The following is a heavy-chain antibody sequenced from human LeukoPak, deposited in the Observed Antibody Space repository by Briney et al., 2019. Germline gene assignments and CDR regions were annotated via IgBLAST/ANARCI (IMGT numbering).Heavy chain of an antibody. Sequence: TSETLSLTCAVYGGSFSGYYWRWIRQPPGKGLEWVGEINHSGSTNYNPSLKSRVTISVDTSKNQFFLKLSSVTPAHTAVYYCARVHIVVVPAAITGTIYYYYGMDVWGQGTTVTVSS. CDR1: GGSFSGYY. CDR3: ARVHIVVVPAAITGTIYYYYGMDV. V-gene: IGHV4-34*01. CDR2: INHSGST. J-gene: IGHJ6*02. D-gene: IGHD2-2*02.